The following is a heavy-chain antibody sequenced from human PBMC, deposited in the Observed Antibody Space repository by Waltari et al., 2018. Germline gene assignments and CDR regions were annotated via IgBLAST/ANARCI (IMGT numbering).Heavy chain of an antibody. D-gene: IGHD1-26*01. CDR2: MFYSGTT. J-gene: IGHJ5*02. Sequence: QLQLHESRPRLVKPAQTLSLTCTAHGDSVSSGPYFWAWIRQPPGKGLEWLVSMFYSGTTYHNSSLKSRVTISVDTSKHQVSLQLKSVTAADTAVYFCARDRSGTINSFDPWGRGTLVTVSS. CDR3: ARDRSGTINSFDP. V-gene: IGHV4-39*07. CDR1: GDSVSSGPYF.